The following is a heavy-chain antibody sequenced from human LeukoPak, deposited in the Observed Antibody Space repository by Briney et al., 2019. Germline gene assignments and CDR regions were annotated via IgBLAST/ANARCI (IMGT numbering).Heavy chain of an antibody. CDR2: IIPIFGTA. V-gene: IGHV1-69*05. J-gene: IGHJ3*02. CDR3: ASSMTYDAFYI. CDR1: GGTFSSYA. D-gene: IGHD2/OR15-2a*01. Sequence: XXSCKASGGTFSSYAISWVRQAPGQGLEWMGGIIPIFGTANYAQKFQGRVTITTDESTSTAYMELSSLRSEDTAVYYCASSMTYDAFYIWGQGTMVTVSS.